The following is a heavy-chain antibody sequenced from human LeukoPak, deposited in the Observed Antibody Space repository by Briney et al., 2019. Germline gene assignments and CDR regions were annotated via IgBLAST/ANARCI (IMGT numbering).Heavy chain of an antibody. Sequence: GESLKISCKGSGYSFTSYWIGWVRQMPGKGLEWMGIIYPGDSDTRYSPSFQGQVTISADKSISTAYLQWISLKATDTAMYYCARLTKVAEGWFDPWGQGTLVTLSS. J-gene: IGHJ5*02. V-gene: IGHV5-51*01. CDR1: GYSFTSYW. D-gene: IGHD2-8*01. CDR2: IYPGDSDT. CDR3: ARLTKVAEGWFDP.